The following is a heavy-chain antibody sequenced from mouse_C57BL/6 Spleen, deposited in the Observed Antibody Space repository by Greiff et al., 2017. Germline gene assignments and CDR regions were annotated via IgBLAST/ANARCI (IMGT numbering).Heavy chain of an antibody. CDR2: ISNGSSTI. D-gene: IGHD4-1*01. CDR1: GFTFSDYG. J-gene: IGHJ2*01. V-gene: IGHV5-17*01. CDR3: ARPGTGTGYYFDY. Sequence: EVNLVESGGGLVKPGGSLKLSCAASGFTFSDYGMHWVRQAPEKGLEWVAYISNGSSTIDYADTVKGRFTISRDHARNTLFLQMTRLRSEDTAMYYCARPGTGTGYYFDYWGQGTTLTVSS.